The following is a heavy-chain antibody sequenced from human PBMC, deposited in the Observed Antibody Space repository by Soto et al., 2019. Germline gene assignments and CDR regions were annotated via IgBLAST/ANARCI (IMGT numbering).Heavy chain of an antibody. CDR2: AKDGGHT. D-gene: IGHD5-12*01. V-gene: IGHV4-34*01. CDR1: AGSLSAYY. CDR3: ARGQEGVVATH. J-gene: IGHJ4*02. Sequence: QVPLQQWGAGLLKPSETLSLNCAVTAGSLSAYYWCWIRQPPRKGLERIGEAKDGGHTNYSPSLRGRVTKSPDTSDSQFSLRLNSVTAADTGVYYCARGQEGVVATHWDQGSLVTPSS.